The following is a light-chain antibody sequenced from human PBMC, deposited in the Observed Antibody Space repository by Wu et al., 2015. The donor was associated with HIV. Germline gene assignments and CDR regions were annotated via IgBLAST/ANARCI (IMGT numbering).Light chain of an antibody. V-gene: IGKV3-20*01. CDR3: QQYGSSPYT. CDR2: GVS. Sequence: TQSPATLSVSPGERATLSCRASQSISSNLAWYQQKSGQAPRLLIYGVSSRATGIPDRFSGSGSGTDFTLTISRLEPEDFAVYYCQQYGSSPYTFGQGTKLEIK. J-gene: IGKJ2*01. CDR1: QSISSN.